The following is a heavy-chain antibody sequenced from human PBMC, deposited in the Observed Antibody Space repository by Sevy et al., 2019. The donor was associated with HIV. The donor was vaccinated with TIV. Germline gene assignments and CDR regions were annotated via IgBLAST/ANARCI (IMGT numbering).Heavy chain of an antibody. CDR3: ARGGTSAYYYAAFDI. D-gene: IGHD3-22*01. Sequence: ASVKVSCKASGYTFTGYYMYWVRQAPGQGLEWMGWINPNSGATNYAQNFQGRVTMTRDTSISAAYMELSSVRSDDTAVYYCARGGTSAYYYAAFDIWGQGTMVTVSS. V-gene: IGHV1-2*02. J-gene: IGHJ3*02. CDR1: GYTFTGYY. CDR2: INPNSGAT.